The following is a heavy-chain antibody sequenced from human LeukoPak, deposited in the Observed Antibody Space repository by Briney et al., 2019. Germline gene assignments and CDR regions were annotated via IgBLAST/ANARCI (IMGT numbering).Heavy chain of an antibody. CDR2: MNPNSGNA. CDR3: ARDEYSSGLDY. D-gene: IGHD6-19*01. CDR1: GYTFTSYD. Sequence: ASVKVSCKASGYTFTSYDINWVRQATGQGLEWMGWMNPNSGNAGYAQNFQGRVTMTRNTAISTAYMELSSLRSDDTAVYYCARDEYSSGLDYWGQGTLVTVSS. V-gene: IGHV1-8*01. J-gene: IGHJ4*02.